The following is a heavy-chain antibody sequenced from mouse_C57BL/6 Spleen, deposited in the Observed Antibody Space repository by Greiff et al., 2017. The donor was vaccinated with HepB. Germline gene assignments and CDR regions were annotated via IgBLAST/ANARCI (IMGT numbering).Heavy chain of an antibody. CDR1: GFTFTDYY. Sequence: EVMLVESGGGLVQPGGSLSLSCAASGFTFTDYYMSWVRQPPGKALEWLGFIRNKANGYTTEYSASVKGRFTISRDNSQSILYLQMNALRAEDSATYYGASVRRGADPWFADWGQGTLVTVSA. CDR3: ASVRRGADPWFAD. D-gene: IGHD2-14*01. J-gene: IGHJ3*01. V-gene: IGHV7-3*01. CDR2: IRNKANGYTT.